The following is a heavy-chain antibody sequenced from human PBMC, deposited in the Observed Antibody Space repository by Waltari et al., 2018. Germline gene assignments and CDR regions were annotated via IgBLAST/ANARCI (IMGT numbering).Heavy chain of an antibody. CDR3: ARGRFSSGSDY. Sequence: QVQLEESGGGLVKPGGSLRLSCAASGFTFSDFHMTWIRQAAGKGREGVSYISSHSSNSYYADSGKGRFTVSRDNAKNFLYLQMNSLRADDTARYYCARGRFSSGSDYWGQGTQVTVSS. J-gene: IGHJ4*02. D-gene: IGHD6-19*01. CDR1: GFTFSDFH. V-gene: IGHV3-11*01. CDR2: ISSHSSNS.